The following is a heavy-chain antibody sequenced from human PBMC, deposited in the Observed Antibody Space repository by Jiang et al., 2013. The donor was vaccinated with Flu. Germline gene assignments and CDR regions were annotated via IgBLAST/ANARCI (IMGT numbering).Heavy chain of an antibody. CDR2: INPSGGST. J-gene: IGHJ4*02. V-gene: IGHV1-46*01. CDR3: ARAYGYYDSSGYYHFDY. D-gene: IGHD3-22*01. Sequence: GAEVKKPGASVKVSCKASGYTFTSYYMHWVRQAPGQGLEWMGIINPSGGSTSYAQKFQGRVTMTRDTSTSTVYMELSSLRSEDTAVYYCARAYGYYDSSGYYHFDYWGQGTLVTVSS. CDR1: GYTFTSYY.